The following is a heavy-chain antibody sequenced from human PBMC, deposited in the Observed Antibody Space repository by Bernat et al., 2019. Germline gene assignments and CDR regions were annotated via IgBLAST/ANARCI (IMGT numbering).Heavy chain of an antibody. Sequence: QVQLVQSGAEVKKPGASVKVSCKVSGYTPTELSMHWVRQAPGKGLEWMGGFDPEDGETIYAQKFQGRVTMTEDTSTDTAYMELSSLRSEDTAVYYCATVGYCSSTSCLHLYYYYGMDVWGQGTTVTVSS. CDR2: FDPEDGET. J-gene: IGHJ6*02. V-gene: IGHV1-24*01. D-gene: IGHD2-2*01. CDR1: GYTPTELS. CDR3: ATVGYCSSTSCLHLYYYYGMDV.